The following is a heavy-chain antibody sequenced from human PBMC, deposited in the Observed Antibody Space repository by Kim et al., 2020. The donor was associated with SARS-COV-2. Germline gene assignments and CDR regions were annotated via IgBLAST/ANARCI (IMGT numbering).Heavy chain of an antibody. Sequence: GNGNTKYSQKFQGRVTITRDTSASTAYMELSSLRSEDTAVYYCARGAYSYWGQGTLVTVSS. CDR3: ARGAYSY. CDR2: GNGNT. V-gene: IGHV1-3*01. J-gene: IGHJ4*02. D-gene: IGHD2-21*01.